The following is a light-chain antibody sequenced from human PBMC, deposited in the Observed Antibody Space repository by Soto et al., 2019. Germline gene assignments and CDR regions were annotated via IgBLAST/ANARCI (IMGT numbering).Light chain of an antibody. V-gene: IGLV2-14*01. J-gene: IGLJ2*01. CDR2: NVR. CDR3: SSYTTGSLVV. Sequence: QSALTQAASVSGSPGQSITISCTGTSSDVGDYDYVTWYQQHPGKAPKVMIYNVRNRPSGVSNRFSGSKSGNTASLTISGLQDEDEADYYCSSYTTGSLVVFGGGTKLTVL. CDR1: SSDVGDYDY.